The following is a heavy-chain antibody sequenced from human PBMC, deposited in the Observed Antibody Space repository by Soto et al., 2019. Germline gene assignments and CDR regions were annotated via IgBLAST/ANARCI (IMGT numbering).Heavy chain of an antibody. Sequence: SETLSLTCAVYGGSVNGYYWNWIRQPPGKGLEWIGETNHTGGTHYNPSLKSRVTMSVDTSKNQFSLRLSSVTAADTAIYYYATRITVFGLLIPPFDPWGQGTQVTVSS. CDR3: ATRITVFGLLIPPFDP. CDR2: TNHTGGT. CDR1: GGSVNGYY. V-gene: IGHV4-34*01. J-gene: IGHJ5*02. D-gene: IGHD3-3*01.